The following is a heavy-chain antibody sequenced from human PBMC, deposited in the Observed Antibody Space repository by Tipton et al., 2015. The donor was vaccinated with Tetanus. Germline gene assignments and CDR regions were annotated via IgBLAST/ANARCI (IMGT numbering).Heavy chain of an antibody. D-gene: IGHD4-17*01. J-gene: IGHJ4*02. Sequence: TLSLTCTVSGASIGSISYYWSWIRQPPGKGLEWIGYTYYSGSIGYNPSLKSRVTISIDSSKNQFSLKLTSVTAADTAVYYCARDERYGDYAYWGQGKQVTVSS. V-gene: IGHV4-61*01. CDR1: GASIGSISYY. CDR3: ARDERYGDYAY. CDR2: TYYSGSI.